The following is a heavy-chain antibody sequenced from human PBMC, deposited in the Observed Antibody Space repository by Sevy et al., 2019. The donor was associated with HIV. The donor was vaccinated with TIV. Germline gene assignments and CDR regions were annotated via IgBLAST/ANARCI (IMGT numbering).Heavy chain of an antibody. Sequence: GGSLRLSCAASGFTFSSYAIHWVRQAPGKGLEWVAVIWYDGSNKYYADSVKGRFTISRDNSKNTLHLQMKSLRAEDTAVYYCVRDDNDFWSGHYASENYYYGMDVWGQGTSVTVSS. CDR1: GFTFSSYA. V-gene: IGHV3-33*01. CDR2: IWYDGSNK. CDR3: VRDDNDFWSGHYASENYYYGMDV. J-gene: IGHJ6*02. D-gene: IGHD3-3*01.